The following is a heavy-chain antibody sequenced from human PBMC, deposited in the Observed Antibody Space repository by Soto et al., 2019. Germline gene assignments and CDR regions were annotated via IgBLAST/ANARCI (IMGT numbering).Heavy chain of an antibody. Sequence: PGESLNISCKGSELRLNHYWLAWVRQMPGKGLEWMGAIFPGDSDTRYSPSFEGQVNISADRSSSTAFLHWNRLRVSDSAVYFCERQGLPYRSSEYYYRMDVWGRGTTVTVSS. D-gene: IGHD6-19*01. CDR2: IFPGDSDT. V-gene: IGHV5-51*01. J-gene: IGHJ6*02. CDR3: ERQGLPYRSSEYYYRMDV. CDR1: ELRLNHYW.